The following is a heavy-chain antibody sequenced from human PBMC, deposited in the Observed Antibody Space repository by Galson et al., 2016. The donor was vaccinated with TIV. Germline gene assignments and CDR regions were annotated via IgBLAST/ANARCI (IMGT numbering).Heavy chain of an antibody. D-gene: IGHD2/OR15-2a*01. CDR2: FDPEQHKK. V-gene: IGHV1-24*01. CDR1: GDSLSDLS. CDR3: ASVAWFPGLSLDN. Sequence: KVSRKVSGDSLSDLSMHWVRQAPGKGLEWMGGFDPEQHKKIYAQKLQGRVTLTEDTSTDTAFLELSSLSFEDTAVYYCASVAWFPGLSLDNWGQGTLVIVSS. J-gene: IGHJ4*02.